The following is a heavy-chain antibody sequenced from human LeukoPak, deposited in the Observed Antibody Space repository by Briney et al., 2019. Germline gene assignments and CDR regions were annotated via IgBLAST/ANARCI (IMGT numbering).Heavy chain of an antibody. CDR2: MNPNSGNT. Sequence: ASVKVSCKASGYTFTSYDINWVRQATGQGLEWMGWMNPNSGNTGYAQKFQGRVTMTRNTSISTAYMELSSLRSEDTAVYYCARGVAVAGNWYFDLWGRGTLVTVSS. V-gene: IGHV1-8*01. CDR3: ARGVAVAGNWYFDL. D-gene: IGHD6-19*01. CDR1: GYTFTSYD. J-gene: IGHJ2*01.